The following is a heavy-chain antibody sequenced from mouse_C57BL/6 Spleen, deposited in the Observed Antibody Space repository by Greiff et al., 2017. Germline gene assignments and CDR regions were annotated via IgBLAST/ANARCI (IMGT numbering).Heavy chain of an antibody. V-gene: IGHV5-4*01. CDR1: GFTFSSSA. Sequence: EVHLVESGGGLVKPGGSLKLSCAASGFTFSSSAMSWVRPTPEQRLEWVATISDGGSYTYYPDNVEGRFTISRDNAKNNLYLQMSQLKSEDTAMYYCARDGEPLDVWGTGTTVTVSS. CDR3: ARDGEPLDV. CDR2: ISDGGSYT. J-gene: IGHJ1*03.